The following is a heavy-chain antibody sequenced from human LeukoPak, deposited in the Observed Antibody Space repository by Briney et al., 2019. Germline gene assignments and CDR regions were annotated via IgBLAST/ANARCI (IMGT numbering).Heavy chain of an antibody. J-gene: IGHJ5*01. CDR3: ARERGSPTWFDY. V-gene: IGHV6-1*01. D-gene: IGHD1-26*01. CDR1: GDSVSSNTAT. Sequence: SQTPSLTCALSGDSVSSNTATWTWIRQSPSRGLEWLGRTYYRSKWYNDYAVSVKSRITINPDTSKNQFSLQLNSVTPEDTAVYYCARERGSPTWFDYWGQGTLVTVSS. CDR2: TYYRSKWYN.